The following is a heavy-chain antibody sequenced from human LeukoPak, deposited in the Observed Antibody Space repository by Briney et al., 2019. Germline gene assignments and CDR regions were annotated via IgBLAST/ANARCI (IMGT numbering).Heavy chain of an antibody. CDR1: DGSISSYY. J-gene: IGHJ6*02. V-gene: IGHV4-59*08. CDR3: ARHYRAGSGYYYGMDV. Sequence: SETLSLTCSISDGSISSYYWNWIRQPPGKGLEWIGYIYYSGSTNYNPSLKSRVTISVDTSKNQFSLKLSSVTAADTAVYYCARHYRAGSGYYYGMDVWGQGTTVTVSS. D-gene: IGHD3-22*01. CDR2: IYYSGST.